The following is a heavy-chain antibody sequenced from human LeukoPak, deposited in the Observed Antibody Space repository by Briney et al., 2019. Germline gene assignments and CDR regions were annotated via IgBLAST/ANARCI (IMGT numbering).Heavy chain of an antibody. V-gene: IGHV1-24*01. D-gene: IGHD3-22*01. J-gene: IGHJ3*02. CDR2: FDPEDGET. Sequence: ASVKVSCKVSGYTLTELSMHWVRQAPGKGLEWMGGFDPEDGETIYAQKFQGRVTMTEDTSTDTAYMELSSLRSEDTAVYYCARAEMYYYDSSGYYYGAFDIWGQGTMVTVSS. CDR3: ARAEMYYYDSSGYYYGAFDI. CDR1: GYTLTELS.